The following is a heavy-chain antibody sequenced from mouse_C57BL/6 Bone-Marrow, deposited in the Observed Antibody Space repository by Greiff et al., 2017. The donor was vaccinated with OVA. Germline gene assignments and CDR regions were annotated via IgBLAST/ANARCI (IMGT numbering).Heavy chain of an antibody. CDR3: ASDYYGSLYAMDY. J-gene: IGHJ4*01. CDR1: GFTFSSYA. CDR2: ISDGGSYT. D-gene: IGHD1-1*01. V-gene: IGHV5-4*03. Sequence: EVKLVESGGGLVKPGGSLKLSCAASGFTFSSYAMSWVRQTPEKRLEWVATISDGGSYTYYPDNVKGRFTISRDNAKNNLYLQMSHLTSEDTALYYCASDYYGSLYAMDYWGQGTSVTVSS.